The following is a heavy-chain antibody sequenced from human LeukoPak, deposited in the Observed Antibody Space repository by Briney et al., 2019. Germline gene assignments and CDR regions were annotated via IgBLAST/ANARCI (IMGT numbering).Heavy chain of an antibody. Sequence: GGSLRLSCAASGFTFSSYWMSWVRQAPGKGLEWVANIKQDGSEKYYVDSVKGRFTISRDNAKNSLYLQMNSLRAEDTAVYYCATDPHYGDYPRGIYYYYYYMDVWGKGTTVTVSS. CDR3: ATDPHYGDYPRGIYYYYYYMDV. V-gene: IGHV3-7*01. CDR2: IKQDGSEK. J-gene: IGHJ6*03. CDR1: GFTFSSYW. D-gene: IGHD4-17*01.